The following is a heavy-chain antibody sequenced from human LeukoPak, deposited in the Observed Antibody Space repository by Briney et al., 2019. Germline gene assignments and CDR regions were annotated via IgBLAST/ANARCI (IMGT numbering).Heavy chain of an antibody. Sequence: GGSLRLSCAASGFTFSSYAMHWVRQAPGKGLEWAPVISYDGSNKYYADSVKGRFTISRDNSKNTLYLQMNSLRAEDTAVYYCASGGDTDAFDIWGQGTMVTVSS. V-gene: IGHV3-30-3*01. D-gene: IGHD3-10*01. CDR2: ISYDGSNK. J-gene: IGHJ3*02. CDR1: GFTFSSYA. CDR3: ASGGDTDAFDI.